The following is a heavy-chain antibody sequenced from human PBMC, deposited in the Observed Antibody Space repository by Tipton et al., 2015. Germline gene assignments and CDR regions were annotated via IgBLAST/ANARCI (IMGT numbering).Heavy chain of an antibody. CDR1: GIAFSSYA. D-gene: IGHD2-2*01. J-gene: IGHJ6*02. CDR2: IGGSGGST. Sequence: SLRLSCAASGIAFSSYAMSWVRQVPGKGLEWVSGIGGSGGSTHYADSVKGRFIISRDNSKNMLYLQMNSLRAEDTAVYYCAKDVVPAAMPVGYYGMDVWGQGTTVTVFS. CDR3: AKDVVPAAMPVGYYGMDV. V-gene: IGHV3-23*01.